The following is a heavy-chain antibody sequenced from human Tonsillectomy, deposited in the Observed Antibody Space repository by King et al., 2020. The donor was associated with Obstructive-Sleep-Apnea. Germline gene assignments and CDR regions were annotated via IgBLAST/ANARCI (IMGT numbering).Heavy chain of an antibody. V-gene: IGHV4-39*07. CDR3: AREGDIVVVPAANMDV. J-gene: IGHJ6*02. CDR2: IYYSGST. Sequence: LQLQESGPGLVKPSETLSLTCTVSGCSISSSSYYWGCIRQPPGNGLECIGRIYYSGSTYYNPSLKSRVTISVETSKNQFSLKLSSVTAADTAVYYCAREGDIVVVPAANMDVWGQGTTVTVSS. D-gene: IGHD2-2*01. CDR1: GCSISSSSYY.